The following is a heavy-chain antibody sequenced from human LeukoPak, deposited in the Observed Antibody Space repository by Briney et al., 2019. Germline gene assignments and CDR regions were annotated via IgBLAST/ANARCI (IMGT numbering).Heavy chain of an antibody. CDR3: AREKSPYGMDV. CDR1: GGSISSYY. Sequence: SETLSLTCTVSGGSISSYYWSWIRQPPGKGLEWIGYTYYSGSTNYNPSLKSRVTISVDTSKNQFSLKLSSVTAADTAVYYCAREKSPYGMDVWGQGTTVTVSS. V-gene: IGHV4-59*01. J-gene: IGHJ6*02. CDR2: TYYSGST.